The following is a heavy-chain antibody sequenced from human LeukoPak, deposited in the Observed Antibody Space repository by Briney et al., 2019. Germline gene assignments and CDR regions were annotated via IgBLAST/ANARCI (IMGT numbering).Heavy chain of an antibody. CDR3: ARDRCIAAAAKCYYYYGMDV. D-gene: IGHD6-13*01. CDR2: ISAYNGNT. CDR1: GGTFSSYG. J-gene: IGHJ6*02. V-gene: IGHV1-18*01. Sequence: ASVKVSCKASGGTFSSYGISWVRQAPGQGLEWMGWISAYNGNTNYAQKLQGRVTMTTDTSTSTAYMELGSLRSDDTAVYYCARDRCIAAAAKCYYYYGMDVWGQGTTVTVSS.